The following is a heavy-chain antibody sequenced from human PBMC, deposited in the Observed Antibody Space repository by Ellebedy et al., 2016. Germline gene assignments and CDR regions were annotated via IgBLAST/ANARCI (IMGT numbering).Heavy chain of an antibody. CDR2: MNPNSGYT. Sequence: ASVKVSXKASGYPFTSFDINWVRQATGQGLEWMGWMNPNSGYTGYAHKFQGRVTVTSDSSISTVYMELSSLRSDDTAVYYCARDQSGHFDYWGQGTLVTVSS. J-gene: IGHJ4*02. V-gene: IGHV1-8*02. D-gene: IGHD5-12*01. CDR1: GYPFTSFD. CDR3: ARDQSGHFDY.